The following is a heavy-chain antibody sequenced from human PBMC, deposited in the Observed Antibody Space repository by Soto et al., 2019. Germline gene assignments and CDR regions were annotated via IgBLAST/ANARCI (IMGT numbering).Heavy chain of an antibody. CDR3: ARELPTADADYGMDV. Sequence: VQLVQSGAEVKKSGASVKVSCKASGYTFITYYIHWVRQAPGQGLEWMGIITPSGGSRSHAQKFQVRLTMTRDTSTSTVYMELSSLRSEDTAVYYWARELPTADADYGMDVWGQGTMVTGSS. D-gene: IGHD2-2*01. CDR1: GYTFITYY. J-gene: IGHJ6*02. V-gene: IGHV1-46*01. CDR2: ITPSGGSR.